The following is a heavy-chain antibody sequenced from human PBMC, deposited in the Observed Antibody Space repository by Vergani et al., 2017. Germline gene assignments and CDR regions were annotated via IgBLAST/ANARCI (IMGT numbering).Heavy chain of an antibody. Sequence: QVQLQQWGGGLLKPSETLSLTCVVNGGSFTSYHWTWIRQSQGEGLEWVGDIDHTGRPDYNPSLKSRLTMSVDKSRNPFSLTLNSVPATDTAIYFCARVNTETNGHLYYYHSMDVWGQGTAVTVS. D-gene: IGHD4-11*01. CDR2: IDHTGRP. J-gene: IGHJ6*03. CDR3: ARVNTETNGHLYYYHSMDV. V-gene: IGHV4-34*01. CDR1: GGSFTSYH.